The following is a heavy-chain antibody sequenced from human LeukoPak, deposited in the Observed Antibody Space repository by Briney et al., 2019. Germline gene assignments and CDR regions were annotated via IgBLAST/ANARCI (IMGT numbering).Heavy chain of an antibody. J-gene: IGHJ5*02. CDR1: GGSISSYY. V-gene: IGHV4-59*01. CDR2: IYYSGST. CDR3: ARWGPEDIVVVPAAIPSPYDNWFDP. D-gene: IGHD2-2*02. Sequence: SETLSLTCTVSGGSISSYYWSWIRQPPGKGLEWIGYIYYSGSTNYNPSLKSRVTISVDTSKNQFSLKLSSVTAADTAVYYCARWGPEDIVVVPAAIPSPYDNWFDPWGQGTLVTVSS.